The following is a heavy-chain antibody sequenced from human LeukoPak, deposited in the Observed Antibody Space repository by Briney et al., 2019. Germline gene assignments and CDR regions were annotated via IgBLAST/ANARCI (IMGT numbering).Heavy chain of an antibody. CDR1: GFTFSSYS. Sequence: GGSLRLSCAASGFTFSSYSMNWVRQAPGKGLEWVSYISSSSSTIYYADSVKGRFTISRDNAKNSLYLQMNSLRAEDTAVYYCARDRDYYGSGSFDYWGQGTLVPVSS. CDR3: ARDRDYYGSGSFDY. CDR2: ISSSSSTI. D-gene: IGHD3-10*01. J-gene: IGHJ4*02. V-gene: IGHV3-48*01.